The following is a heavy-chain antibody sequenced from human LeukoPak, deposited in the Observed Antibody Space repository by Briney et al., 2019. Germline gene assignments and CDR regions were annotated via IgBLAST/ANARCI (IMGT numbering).Heavy chain of an antibody. D-gene: IGHD2-15*01. V-gene: IGHV4-59*01. CDR2: FHDSGSA. J-gene: IGHJ5*02. CDR1: GDSISSYF. Sequence: SETLSLTCTVSGDSISSYFWSWIRQPPGKGLEWIGYFHDSGSANYNPSLKSRITMSVDTSKNQFSLKLRSVTAADTAVYYCARDSHSVDTATPRGFDPWGQGTLVTVSS. CDR3: ARDSHSVDTATPRGFDP.